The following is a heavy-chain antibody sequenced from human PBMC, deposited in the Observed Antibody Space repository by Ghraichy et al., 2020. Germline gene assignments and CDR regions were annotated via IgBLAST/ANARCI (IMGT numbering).Heavy chain of an antibody. J-gene: IGHJ4*02. Sequence: SETLSLTCAVYGGSFSGYYWSWIRQPPGKGLEWIGEINHSGSTNYNPSLKSRVTISVDTSKNQFSLKLSSVTAADTAVYYCARDPVGVVGATWGQGTLVTVSS. CDR2: INHSGST. CDR1: GGSFSGYY. CDR3: ARDPVGVVGAT. V-gene: IGHV4-34*01. D-gene: IGHD1-26*01.